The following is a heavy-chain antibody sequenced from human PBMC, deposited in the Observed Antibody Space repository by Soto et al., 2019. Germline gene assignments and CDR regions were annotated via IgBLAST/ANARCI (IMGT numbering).Heavy chain of an antibody. V-gene: IGHV3-23*01. D-gene: IGHD5-18*01. CDR2: IRGSGGST. J-gene: IGHJ4*02. Sequence: EVQLLESGGGLAQPGGSLRLSCAASGFTFSSYAMSWVRQATGKGLEWVSAIRGSGGSTYDADSVKGRFTISRDNSKNTLYLQMNSLRAEDTAVYYCARTLYSYGTDYWGQGTLVTVSS. CDR1: GFTFSSYA. CDR3: ARTLYSYGTDY.